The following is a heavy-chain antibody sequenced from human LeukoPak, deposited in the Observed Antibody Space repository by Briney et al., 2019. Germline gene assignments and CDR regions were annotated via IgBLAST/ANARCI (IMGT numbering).Heavy chain of an antibody. Sequence: SETLSLTCAVYGGSFSGYYWSWVRQTPGKGLEWIGEINHSGSTNYNPSLKRRVTLPVDTSKNQLSLKLSSVTAADTAVYYCARKGPMIPRAHFDLWGRGTLVTVSS. D-gene: IGHD3-22*01. J-gene: IGHJ2*01. CDR2: INHSGST. CDR1: GGSFSGYY. V-gene: IGHV4-34*01. CDR3: ARKGPMIPRAHFDL.